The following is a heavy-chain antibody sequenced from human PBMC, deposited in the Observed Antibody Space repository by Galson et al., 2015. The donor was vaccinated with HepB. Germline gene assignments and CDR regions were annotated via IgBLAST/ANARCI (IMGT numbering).Heavy chain of an antibody. V-gene: IGHV3-23*01. D-gene: IGHD3-3*02. CDR1: GVTFSSYA. CDR2: ITGSGDRT. CDR3: VKDQDGIFSPFYGLDV. Sequence: SLRLSCAASGVTFSSYAMGWVRQAPGKGLQWVSGITGSGDRTHYADYVMGRFTISRDNSKNILFLQMSSLSAEDTAICYCVKDQDGIFSPFYGLDVWGQGTTVTVAS. J-gene: IGHJ6*02.